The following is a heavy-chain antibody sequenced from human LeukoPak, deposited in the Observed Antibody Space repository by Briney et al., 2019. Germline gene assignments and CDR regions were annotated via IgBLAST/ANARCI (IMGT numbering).Heavy chain of an antibody. D-gene: IGHD3-3*01. CDR3: ARDPLRFLEWFWFDP. J-gene: IGHJ5*02. CDR1: GGTFSSYA. CDR2: INAGNGNT. V-gene: IGHV1-3*01. Sequence: AASVKVSCKASGGTFSSYAISWVRQAPGQRLEWMGWINAGNGNTKYSQKFQGRVTITRDTSASTAYMELSSLRSEDTAVYYCARDPLRFLEWFWFDPWGQGTLVTVSS.